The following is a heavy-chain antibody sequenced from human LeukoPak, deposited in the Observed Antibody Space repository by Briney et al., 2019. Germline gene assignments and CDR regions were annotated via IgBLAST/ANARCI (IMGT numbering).Heavy chain of an antibody. Sequence: PGGSLRLSCAASGFTFSSYVMTWVRQAPGKGLEWVSAISGSGGSTFYADSVKGRFTISRDNSKNTLYLQMNSLRAEDTAVYYCATDIVVVVAATRPHRTVDYWGQGTLVTVSS. CDR2: ISGSGGST. D-gene: IGHD2-15*01. CDR3: ATDIVVVVAATRPHRTVDY. J-gene: IGHJ4*02. CDR1: GFTFSSYV. V-gene: IGHV3-23*01.